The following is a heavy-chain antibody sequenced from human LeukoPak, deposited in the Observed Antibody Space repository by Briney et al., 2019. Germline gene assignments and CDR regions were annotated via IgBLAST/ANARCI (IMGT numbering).Heavy chain of an antibody. J-gene: IGHJ4*02. D-gene: IGHD3-22*01. CDR2: ISGSGDNT. V-gene: IGHV3-23*01. CDR3: AKGSYYDSSGSFYFDY. Sequence: PGGSLRLSCSASGFIFSDYAMRWVRQAPGKGLEWVSGISGSGDNTYYADSVKGRFTISRDNSKNTLYVQVNSLGTEDTAAYYCAKGSYYDSSGSFYFDYWGQGTLVTVSS. CDR1: GFIFSDYA.